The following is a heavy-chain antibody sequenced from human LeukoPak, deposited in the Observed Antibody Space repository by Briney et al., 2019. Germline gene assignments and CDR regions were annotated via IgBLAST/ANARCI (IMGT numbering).Heavy chain of an antibody. CDR2: IRFDGSNK. V-gene: IGHV3-30*02. J-gene: IGHJ5*02. Sequence: GGSLRLTCVASGFTFSSYGMDWVRQAPGKGLEWVAFIRFDGSNKHYAESVKGRFTISRDNSKNTLSLQMNSLRTEDTAVYYCARDQRGSGYYYGNWFDPWGQGTLVTVSS. CDR1: GFTFSSYG. CDR3: ARDQRGSGYYYGNWFDP. D-gene: IGHD3-22*01.